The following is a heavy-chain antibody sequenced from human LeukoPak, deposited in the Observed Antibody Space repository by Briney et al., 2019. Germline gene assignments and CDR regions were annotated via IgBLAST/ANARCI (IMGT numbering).Heavy chain of an antibody. V-gene: IGHV3-53*01. CDR1: GFTISSSS. D-gene: IGHD3-10*01. Sequence: GGSLRLSCAASGFTISSSSMNWVRRAPGEGLQWVSVIYSGGNTYYADAVKGRFTISRDNSKNTLYLQMNSLSAEDTAIYYCARENNFGSGMDVWGQGTTVTVSS. CDR2: IYSGGNT. J-gene: IGHJ6*02. CDR3: ARENNFGSGMDV.